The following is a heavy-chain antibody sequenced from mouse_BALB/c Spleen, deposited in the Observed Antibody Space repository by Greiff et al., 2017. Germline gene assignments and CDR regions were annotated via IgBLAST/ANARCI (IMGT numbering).Heavy chain of an antibody. J-gene: IGHJ4*01. CDR3: ARSTGYYAMDY. CDR1: GYSITSDYA. V-gene: IGHV3-2*02. CDR2: ISYSGST. Sequence: EVMLVESGPGLVKPSQSLSLTCTVTGYSITSDYAWNWIRQFPGNKLEWMGYISYSGSTSYNPSLKSRISITRDTSKNQFFLQLNSVTTEDTATYYCARSTGYYAMDYWGQGTSVTVSS.